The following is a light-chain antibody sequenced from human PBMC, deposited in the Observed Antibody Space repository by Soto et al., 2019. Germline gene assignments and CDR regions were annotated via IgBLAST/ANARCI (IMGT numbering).Light chain of an antibody. J-gene: IGKJ1*01. CDR2: GAS. V-gene: IGKV1-39*01. CDR1: QSISSY. Sequence: DIQMTQSPSSLSASVGDRVTITCRASQSISSYLNWYQQKPGEAPKLLIYGASSLQSGVPSRFSGSRSGTDFTLTISSLLPEDSATYYCQQSNSSHWTFGQGTKVEIK. CDR3: QQSNSSHWT.